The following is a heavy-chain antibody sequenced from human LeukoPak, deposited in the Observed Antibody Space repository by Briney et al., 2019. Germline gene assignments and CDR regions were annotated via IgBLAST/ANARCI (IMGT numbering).Heavy chain of an antibody. V-gene: IGHV1-58*02. CDR1: GFTFTSSA. D-gene: IGHD6-13*01. CDR2: IVVGSGNT. J-gene: IGHJ4*02. CDR3: ASTVSAAGIISLDY. Sequence: GTSVKVSCKASGFTFTSSAMQWVRQARGQRLEWIGWIVVGSGNTNYAQKFQERVTITRDMSTSTAYMELRSLRSDDTAVYYCASTVSAAGIISLDYWGQGTLVTVSS.